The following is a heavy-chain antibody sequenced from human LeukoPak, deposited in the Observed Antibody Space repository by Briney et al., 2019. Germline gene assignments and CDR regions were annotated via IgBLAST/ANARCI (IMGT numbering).Heavy chain of an antibody. CDR1: GYSFIRNW. V-gene: IGHV5-51*01. Sequence: GESLKISCKGSGYSFIRNWIGWVRQMPGKGLEWMAIIYPSDSDTRYSPSFQGQVTTSADKSTSTAYLQWSSLTASDTAMYYCARLGTSATYFEFWGQGTLVTVSS. CDR3: ARLGTSATYFEF. CDR2: IYPSDSDT. J-gene: IGHJ4*02. D-gene: IGHD2-15*01.